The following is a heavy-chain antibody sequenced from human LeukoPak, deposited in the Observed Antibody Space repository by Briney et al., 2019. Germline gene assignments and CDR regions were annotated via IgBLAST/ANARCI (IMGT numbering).Heavy chain of an antibody. CDR3: AKSGGYGLIDY. CDR1: GASISGSGYY. J-gene: IGHJ4*02. Sequence: SETLSLTCTVSGASISGSGYYWGWIRQPPGKGLEWIGNIYDSGSTYYNASPQSRVTISIDTSKNQFSLRLSSVTAADTAMYYCAKSGGYGLIDYWGQGTLVTVSS. CDR2: IYDSGST. V-gene: IGHV4-39*01. D-gene: IGHD1-26*01.